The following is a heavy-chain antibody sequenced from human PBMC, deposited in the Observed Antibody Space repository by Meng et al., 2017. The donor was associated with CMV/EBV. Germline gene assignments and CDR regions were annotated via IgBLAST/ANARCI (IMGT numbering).Heavy chain of an antibody. Sequence: SQTPSLTCAVYGGSFSGYYWSWIRQPPGKGLEWIGEINHSGSTNYNPSLKSRVTISVDTSKNQFSLKLSSVTAADTAVYYCARGQGWVRGVGAKRLRPNWFDPWGQGTLVTVSS. J-gene: IGHJ5*02. CDR3: ARGQGWVRGVGAKRLRPNWFDP. D-gene: IGHD3-10*01. CDR2: INHSGST. V-gene: IGHV4-34*01. CDR1: GGSFSGYY.